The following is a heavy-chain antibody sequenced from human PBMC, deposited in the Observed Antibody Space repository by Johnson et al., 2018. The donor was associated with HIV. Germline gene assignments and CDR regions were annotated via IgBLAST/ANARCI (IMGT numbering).Heavy chain of an antibody. J-gene: IGHJ3*02. CDR2: ISGSGGST. V-gene: IGHV3-23*01. D-gene: IGHD3-22*01. CDR3: AKHSSGYRDAFDI. Sequence: GGSPRLSCEASGFTFSSYAMSWVRQAPGKGLEWVSAISGSGGSTYYADSVKGRFTISRDNSKNTLYLQMNSLRAEDTAVYYCAKHSSGYRDAFDIWGQGTMVTVSS. CDR1: GFTFSSYA.